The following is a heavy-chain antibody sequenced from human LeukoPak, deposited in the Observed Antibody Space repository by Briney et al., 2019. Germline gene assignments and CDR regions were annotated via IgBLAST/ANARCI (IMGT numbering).Heavy chain of an antibody. J-gene: IGHJ4*02. Sequence: GGSLRLSCAASGFTFSSYGMHWVRQAPGKGLEWVAFIRYDGSNKYYADSVKGRFTISRDNSKNTLYLQMNSLRAEDTAVYYCAKDLRFLEWLDYWGQGTLVTVSS. D-gene: IGHD3-3*01. CDR2: IRYDGSNK. CDR3: AKDLRFLEWLDY. CDR1: GFTFSSYG. V-gene: IGHV3-30*02.